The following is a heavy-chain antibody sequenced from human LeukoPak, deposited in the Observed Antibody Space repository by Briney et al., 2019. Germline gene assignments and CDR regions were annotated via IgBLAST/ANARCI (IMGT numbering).Heavy chain of an antibody. J-gene: IGHJ6*03. V-gene: IGHV1-8*01. CDR2: MNPNSGNT. Sequence: ASVKVSCKASGYTFTSYDINWVRQATGQGLEWMGWMNPNSGNTGYAQKFQGRVTMTRNTSISTAYMELSSLRSEDTAVYYCARRPRYYYDSSGYYYYYYMDVWGKGTTVTISS. D-gene: IGHD3-22*01. CDR3: ARRPRYYYDSSGYYYYYYMDV. CDR1: GYTFTSYD.